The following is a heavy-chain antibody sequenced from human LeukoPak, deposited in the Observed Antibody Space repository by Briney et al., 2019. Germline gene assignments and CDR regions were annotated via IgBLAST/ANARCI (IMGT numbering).Heavy chain of an antibody. D-gene: IGHD6-6*01. CDR3: ARAGGSSSPYYYYYMDA. CDR1: GYSISSGYY. Sequence: SETLSLTCAVAGYSISSGYYWAWIRQPPGRGLEWIANIYHTGNTYYNPSLNSRVTMSVGTSKNQFSLRLSSVTAADTAVYYCARAGGSSSPYYYYYMDAWGKGTTVTVSS. J-gene: IGHJ6*03. CDR2: IYHTGNT. V-gene: IGHV4-38-2*01.